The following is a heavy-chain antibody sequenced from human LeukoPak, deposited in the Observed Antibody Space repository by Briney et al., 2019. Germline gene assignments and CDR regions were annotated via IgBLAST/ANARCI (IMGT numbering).Heavy chain of an antibody. CDR3: ARDQLWDYVWGSYRYEWFDP. Sequence: SQTLFLTCTVSGGSISSGSYYWSWIRQPAGKGLEWIGSIYYSGSTYYNPSLKSRVTISVDTSKNQFSLKLSSVTAADTAVYYCARDQLWDYVWGSYRYEWFDPWGQGTLVTVSS. V-gene: IGHV4-39*07. CDR2: IYYSGST. CDR1: GGSISSGSYY. D-gene: IGHD3-16*02. J-gene: IGHJ5*02.